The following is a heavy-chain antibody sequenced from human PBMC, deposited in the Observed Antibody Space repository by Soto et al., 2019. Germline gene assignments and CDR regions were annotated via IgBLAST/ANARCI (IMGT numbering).Heavy chain of an antibody. CDR2: IYYSGRP. J-gene: IGHJ4*02. CDR3: ATMTTVTTVLRRSRVRDDY. CDR1: GGSISSSSYY. D-gene: IGHD4-17*01. V-gene: IGHV4-39*01. Sequence: QLQLQESGPGLVKPSETLSLTCTVSGGSISSSSYYWGWIRQPPGKGLEWIGGIYYSGRPYYTPSRKSRVPTSVDTSKNQFSLKLSSVTAADTAVYYCATMTTVTTVLRRSRVRDDYWGQGTLVTVSS.